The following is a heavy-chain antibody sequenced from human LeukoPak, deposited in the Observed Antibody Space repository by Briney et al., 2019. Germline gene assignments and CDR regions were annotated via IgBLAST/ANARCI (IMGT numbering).Heavy chain of an antibody. CDR2: ISPSSSSI. D-gene: IGHD1-26*01. CDR1: GVTFSTYS. V-gene: IGHV3-21*06. Sequence: SPRLACSASGVTFSTYSMNWVRQAPGKGLEWVSSISPSSSSIYYADSMKGRFTISRDDAKNLLYLQMNSLRAEDTAVYYCGIDQDRGSYHDPIFDYWGQGTLVTVSS. CDR3: GIDQDRGSYHDPIFDY. J-gene: IGHJ4*02.